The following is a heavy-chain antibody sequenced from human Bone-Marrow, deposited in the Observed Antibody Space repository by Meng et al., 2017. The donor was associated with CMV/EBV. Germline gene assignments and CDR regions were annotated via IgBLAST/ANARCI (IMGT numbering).Heavy chain of an antibody. CDR3: AREGWGGSGLPFAP. CDR2: IDESGGQR. J-gene: IGHJ5*02. V-gene: IGHV3-20*04. CDR1: GFTVEEYG. Sequence: GESLKISCAAVGFTVEEYGMAWVRQAPGKGLEWVSYIDESGGQRRYADSVRGRFTISRDTSTNYVFLQMNRLRPDDTATYYGAREGWGGSGLPFAPWGQGTPVTVSS. D-gene: IGHD3-10*01.